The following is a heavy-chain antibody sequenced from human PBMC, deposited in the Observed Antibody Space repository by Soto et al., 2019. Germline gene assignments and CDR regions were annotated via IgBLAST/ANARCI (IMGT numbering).Heavy chain of an antibody. D-gene: IGHD5-18*01. Sequence: SETLSLTCTVSGGSISSGDYYWSWIRQPPGKGLEWIGYIYYSGSTYYNPSLKSRVTISVDTSKNQFSLKLSSVTAEDTAVYYCARGYSYGYGEYFDYWGQGTLVTVSS. CDR1: GGSISSGDYY. CDR2: IYYSGST. J-gene: IGHJ4*02. V-gene: IGHV4-30-4*01. CDR3: ARGYSYGYGEYFDY.